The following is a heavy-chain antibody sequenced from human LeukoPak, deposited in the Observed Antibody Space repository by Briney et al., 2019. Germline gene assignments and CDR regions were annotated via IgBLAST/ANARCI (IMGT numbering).Heavy chain of an antibody. D-gene: IGHD2-15*01. V-gene: IGHV4-34*01. CDR1: GRSFSGYY. CDR3: ARAHRYCSGGSCSKPPGY. Sequence: SETLSLTCAVYGRSFSGYYWSWIRQPPGKGLEWIGEINHSGSTNHNPSLKSRVTISVDTSKNQFSLKLSSVTAADTAVYYCARAHRYCSGGSCSKPPGYWGQGTLVTVSS. CDR2: INHSGST. J-gene: IGHJ4*02.